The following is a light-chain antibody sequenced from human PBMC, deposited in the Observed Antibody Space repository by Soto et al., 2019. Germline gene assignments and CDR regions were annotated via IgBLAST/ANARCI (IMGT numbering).Light chain of an antibody. V-gene: IGLV1-44*01. CDR2: SNN. J-gene: IGLJ1*01. CDR1: SSNIGTKT. CDR3: AAWDDSLNGLYV. Sequence: QPVLTQPPSASGTPGQRVTISCSGGSSNIGTKTVNWYQQLPGTAPKLLIYSNNQRPSGVPDRFSGSKSGTSASLAISGLQSEDEADYYCAAWDDSLNGLYVFGTGTKLTVL.